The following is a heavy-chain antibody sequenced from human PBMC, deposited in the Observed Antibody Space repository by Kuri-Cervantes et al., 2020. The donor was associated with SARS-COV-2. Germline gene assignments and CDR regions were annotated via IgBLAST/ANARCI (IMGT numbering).Heavy chain of an antibody. CDR3: AKGDYCSSTSCYSYYYYYGMDV. Sequence: GGSLRLSCAASGFTFSSYSMNWVRQAPGKGLEWVSAISGSGGSTYYADSVKGRFTISRDNSKNTLYLQVNSLRAEDTAVYYCAKGDYCSSTSCYSYYYYYGMDVWGQGTTVTVSS. V-gene: IGHV3-23*01. D-gene: IGHD2-2*01. CDR1: GFTFSSYS. J-gene: IGHJ6*02. CDR2: ISGSGGST.